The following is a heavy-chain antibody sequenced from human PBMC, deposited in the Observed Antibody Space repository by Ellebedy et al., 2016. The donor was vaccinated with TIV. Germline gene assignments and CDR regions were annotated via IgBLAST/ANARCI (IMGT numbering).Heavy chain of an antibody. CDR1: GFTFNNYA. D-gene: IGHD4-17*01. V-gene: IGHV3-7*03. Sequence: GESLKISCEASGFTFNNYAMRWVRQDPGKGLEGVANINGDGSGTYYVDSVKGRFTFSRDNAENSMYLQMNSLRAEDTAVYYCARYGYFHGLDVWGQGTTVTVSS. CDR3: ARYGYFHGLDV. J-gene: IGHJ6*02. CDR2: INGDGSGT.